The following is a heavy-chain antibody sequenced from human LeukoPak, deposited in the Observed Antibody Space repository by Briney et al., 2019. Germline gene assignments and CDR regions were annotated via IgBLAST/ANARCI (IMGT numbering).Heavy chain of an antibody. CDR1: GSTFSSYA. V-gene: IGHV1-69*13. J-gene: IGHJ4*02. D-gene: IGHD2-21*01. Sequence: EASVKVSCKASGSTFSSYAVSWVRQAPGQGVEWMGGIIPIFGIANYAQKFQGRVTISADESTSTACMELSSVRAQDTAVCDCARKCGGDCYGTLDYWGQGTLVTVPS. CDR3: ARKCGGDCYGTLDY. CDR2: IIPIFGIA.